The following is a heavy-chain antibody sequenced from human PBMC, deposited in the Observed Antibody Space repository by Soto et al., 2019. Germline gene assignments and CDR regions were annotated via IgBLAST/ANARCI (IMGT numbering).Heavy chain of an antibody. J-gene: IGHJ6*04. D-gene: IGHD3-3*01. CDR2: ITGSGGST. CDR3: AKWAIFGVVYSDGMYV. Sequence: GGSLRLSCAASGFTFSSYAMNWVRQAPGKGLEWVSAITGSGGSTYYADFVKGRFTISRDNSKNTLYLQMNSLRAEDTAVYYCAKWAIFGVVYSDGMYVWGKGTTVTVSS. CDR1: GFTFSSYA. V-gene: IGHV3-23*01.